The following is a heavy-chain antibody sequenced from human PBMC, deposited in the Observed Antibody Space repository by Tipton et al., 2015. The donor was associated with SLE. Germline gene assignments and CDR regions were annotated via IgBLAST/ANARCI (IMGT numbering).Heavy chain of an antibody. CDR2: IYHSGSS. J-gene: IGHJ4*02. D-gene: IGHD3-3*02. V-gene: IGHV4-30-4*01. CDR3: ARALLGGGSDY. Sequence: TLSLTCTVSGGSISSGDYSWTWIRQPPGKGLEWIGYIYHSGSSSYNASLKSRVTISQDTSKNQFSLKLISVTAADTAVYYCARALLGGGSDYWGQGTLVTVSS. CDR1: GGSISSGDYS.